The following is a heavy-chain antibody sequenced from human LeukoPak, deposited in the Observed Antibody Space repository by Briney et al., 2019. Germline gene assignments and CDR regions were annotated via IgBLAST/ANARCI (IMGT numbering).Heavy chain of an antibody. CDR1: GGSVSSSIYY. D-gene: IGHD3-3*01. CDR3: ASGTYYDFPYYMDV. Sequence: SETLSLTCTVSGGSVSSSIYYWGWIRQPPGKGLEWIGSIYYSGSTSYNPSLKSRVTISVDTSKNQFSLKLSSVTAADTAVYYCASGTYYDFPYYMDVWGKGTTVTVSS. J-gene: IGHJ6*03. CDR2: IYYSGST. V-gene: IGHV4-39*01.